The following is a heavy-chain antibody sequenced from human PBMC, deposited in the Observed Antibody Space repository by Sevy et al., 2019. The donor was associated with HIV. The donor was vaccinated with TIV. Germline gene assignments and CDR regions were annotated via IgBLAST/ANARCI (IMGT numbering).Heavy chain of an antibody. CDR3: ARALAAAASY. CDR2: IKQDGSEK. CDR1: GFTFSSYW. J-gene: IGHJ4*02. V-gene: IGHV3-7*01. D-gene: IGHD6-25*01. Sequence: GGSLRLSCAASGFTFSSYWMNWVRQAPGKGLEWVANIKQDGSEKYYVDSVKGRFTISGDNAKNSMHLQMNSLGAEDTAVYYCARALAAAASYWGQGTLVTVSS.